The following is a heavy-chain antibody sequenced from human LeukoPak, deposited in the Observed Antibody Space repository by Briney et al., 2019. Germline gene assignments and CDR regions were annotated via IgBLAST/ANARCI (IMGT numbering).Heavy chain of an antibody. J-gene: IGHJ5*02. V-gene: IGHV3-30-3*01. CDR3: ASTNYRGGSTGYNWFDP. CDR2: ISYDGSSE. Sequence: PGGSLRLSCAASGFTFSNYAMHWVRQAPGKGLEWVAVISYDGSSESYPDSVKGRSTISRDNSKNMLYLQMNSLRGEDTAVYYCASTNYRGGSTGYNWFDPWGQGTLVTVSS. CDR1: GFTFSNYA. D-gene: IGHD1-26*01.